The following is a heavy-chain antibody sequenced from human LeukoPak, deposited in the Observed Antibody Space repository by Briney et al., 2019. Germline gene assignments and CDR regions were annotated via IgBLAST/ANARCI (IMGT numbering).Heavy chain of an antibody. CDR1: GFTFSSYG. D-gene: IGHD3-3*01. CDR3: ARLLRFLEWLDY. J-gene: IGHJ4*02. CDR2: ISSSSSYI. V-gene: IGHV3-21*01. Sequence: PGGSLRLSCAASGFTFSSYGMHWVRQAPGKGLEWVSSISSSSSYIYYADSVKGRFTISRDNAKNSLYLQMNSLRAEDTAVYYCARLLRFLEWLDYWGQGTLVTVSS.